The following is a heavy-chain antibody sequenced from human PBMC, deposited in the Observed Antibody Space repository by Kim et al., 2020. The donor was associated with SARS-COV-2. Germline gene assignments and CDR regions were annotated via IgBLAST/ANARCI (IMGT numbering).Heavy chain of an antibody. D-gene: IGHD3-16*01. J-gene: IGHJ6*03. CDR1: GFTLSDYY. CDR2: TRNKAGTYST. CDR3: LRDLGGTAKTRMDV. Sequence: GGSLRLSCVTSGFTLSDYYIDWVRQAPGKGLEWVGRTRNKAGTYSTEYAASVKGRFTVSRDDSKDSVYLQMTSLKTEDTAVYYCLRDLGGTAKTRMDVWG. V-gene: IGHV3-72*01.